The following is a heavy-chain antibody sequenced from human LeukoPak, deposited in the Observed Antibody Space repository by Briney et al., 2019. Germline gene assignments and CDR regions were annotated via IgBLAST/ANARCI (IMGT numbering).Heavy chain of an antibody. CDR2: ISWDGGST. Sequence: GGSLRLSCAASGFTFDDYAMHWVRHAPGKGLEWVSLISWDGGSTYYADSVKGRFTISRDNAKNSLYLQMNSLRAEDTAVYYCARVGEDLEWLLPAPDYWGQGTLVTVSS. V-gene: IGHV3-43D*03. J-gene: IGHJ4*02. CDR1: GFTFDDYA. D-gene: IGHD3-3*01. CDR3: ARVGEDLEWLLPAPDY.